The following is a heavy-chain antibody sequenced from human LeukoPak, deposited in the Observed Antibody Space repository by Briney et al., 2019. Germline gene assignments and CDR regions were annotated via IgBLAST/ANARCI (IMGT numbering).Heavy chain of an antibody. V-gene: IGHV3-21*01. J-gene: IGHJ4*02. CDR2: ISSSSSYI. CDR3: ATDRGSGSCFDY. D-gene: IGHD3-10*01. Sequence: GGSLRLSCAASGFTFSSYSMNWVRQAPGKGLEWVSSISSSSSYIYYADSVKGRFTISRDNAKNSLYLQMNSLRAEDTAVYYCATDRGSGSCFDYWGQGTLVTVSS. CDR1: GFTFSSYS.